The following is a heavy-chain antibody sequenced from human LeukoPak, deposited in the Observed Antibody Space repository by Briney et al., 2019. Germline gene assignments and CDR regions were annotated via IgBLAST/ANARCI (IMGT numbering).Heavy chain of an antibody. J-gene: IGHJ4*02. D-gene: IGHD3-22*01. CDR3: ARASYSYDINGWVPFDY. Sequence: SETLSLNCTVSGYSISCGDKYRSWLRQPAGKGLEWIGRIYTSGSTNTNPSLKSRVPISGDASKNQFSLRLSSVTAADTAVYYCARASYSYDINGWVPFDYWGQGTLVTVSS. CDR1: GYSISCGDKY. CDR2: IYTSGST. V-gene: IGHV4-61*02.